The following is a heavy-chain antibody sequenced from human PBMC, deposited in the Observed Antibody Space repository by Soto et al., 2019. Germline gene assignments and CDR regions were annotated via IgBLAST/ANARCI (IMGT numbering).Heavy chain of an antibody. D-gene: IGHD4-4*01. CDR1: GGSISSGGYY. V-gene: IGHV4-31*03. Sequence: SETLSLTCTVSGGSISSGGYYWSWIRQHPGKGLEWIGYIYYSGSTYYNPSLKSRVTISVDTSKNQFSLKLSSVTAADTAVYYCARDDYSNYEGYGMDVWGQGTTVTVSS. J-gene: IGHJ6*02. CDR2: IYYSGST. CDR3: ARDDYSNYEGYGMDV.